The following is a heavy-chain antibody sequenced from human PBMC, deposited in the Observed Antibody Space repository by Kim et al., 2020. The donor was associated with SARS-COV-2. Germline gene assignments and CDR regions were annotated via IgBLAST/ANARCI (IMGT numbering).Heavy chain of an antibody. Sequence: GGSLRLSCAASGFTFSNAWMSWVRQAPGKGLEWVGHIKSKPDGGTTDYAAPVKGRFTISRDDSKNTLYLQMNSLKTEDTAVYYCTTSGPMVRGLFDYWGQGTLVTVSS. J-gene: IGHJ4*02. V-gene: IGHV3-15*01. CDR3: TTSGPMVRGLFDY. D-gene: IGHD3-10*01. CDR2: IKSKPDGGTT. CDR1: GFTFSNAW.